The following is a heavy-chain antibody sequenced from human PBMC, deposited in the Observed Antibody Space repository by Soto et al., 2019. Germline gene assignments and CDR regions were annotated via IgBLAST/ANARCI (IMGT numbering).Heavy chain of an antibody. CDR1: GFPLYHYS. D-gene: IGHD2-21*02. Sequence: GGAPRPSCLPPGFPLYHYSMSWGRPAPGQGLEWVSAISGSGRSTYYADSARSRFTISRDNSKNTVSLRMNSLRADDTARYYCAKRGRGNSESWGQGTLVTVSS. V-gene: IGHV3-23*01. J-gene: IGHJ5*02. CDR3: AKRGRGNSES. CDR2: ISGSGRST.